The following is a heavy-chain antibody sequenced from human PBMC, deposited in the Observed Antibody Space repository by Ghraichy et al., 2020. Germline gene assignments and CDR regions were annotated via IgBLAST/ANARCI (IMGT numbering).Heavy chain of an antibody. CDR2: MNPNSGNT. CDR1: GYTFTSYD. CDR3: ARGTVRITIFGVVIDYGMDV. D-gene: IGHD3-3*01. J-gene: IGHJ6*02. V-gene: IGHV1-8*01. Sequence: ASVKVSCKASGYTFTSYDINWVRQATGQGLEWMGWMNPNSGNTGYAQKFQGRVTMTRNTSISTAYMELSSLRSEDTAVYYCARGTVRITIFGVVIDYGMDVWGQGTTVTVSS.